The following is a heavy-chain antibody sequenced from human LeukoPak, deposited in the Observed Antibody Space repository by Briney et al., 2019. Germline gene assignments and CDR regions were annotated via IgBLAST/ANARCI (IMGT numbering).Heavy chain of an antibody. CDR3: ARERSRYYDFWSGYPYYFDY. CDR1: GFTFSSYA. V-gene: IGHV3-30-3*01. J-gene: IGHJ4*02. Sequence: GGSLRLSCAASGFTFSSYAMHWVRQAPGKGLEWVAVISYDGSNKYYADSVKGRFTISRDNSKNTLYLQMNSLRAEDTAVYYCARERSRYYDFWSGYPYYFDYWGQGTLVTVSS. CDR2: ISYDGSNK. D-gene: IGHD3-3*01.